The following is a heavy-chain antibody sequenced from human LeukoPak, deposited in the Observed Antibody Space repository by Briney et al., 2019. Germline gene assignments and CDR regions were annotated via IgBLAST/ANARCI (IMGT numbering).Heavy chain of an antibody. Sequence: PGGSLRLSCAASGFTFSSYAMSWVRQAPGKGLEWVSAISGSGGSTYYADSVKGRFTISRDNSKNTLYLQMNSLRAEDTAVYYCAKVRIRFLESPLDYWGQGTLVTVSS. CDR1: GFTFSSYA. CDR2: ISGSGGST. J-gene: IGHJ4*02. V-gene: IGHV3-23*01. D-gene: IGHD3-3*01. CDR3: AKVRIRFLESPLDY.